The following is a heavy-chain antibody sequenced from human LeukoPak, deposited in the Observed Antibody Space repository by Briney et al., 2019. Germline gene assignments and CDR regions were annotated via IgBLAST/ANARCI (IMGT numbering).Heavy chain of an antibody. CDR2: IYYSGST. D-gene: IGHD6-25*01. CDR3: ARDLGERDFDY. V-gene: IGHV4-59*01. CDR1: GGSISSYY. Sequence: SETLSLTCTVSGGSISSYYWSWIRQPPGKGLEWIGYIYYSGSTNYNPSLKSRVTISVDTSKNQFSLKLSSVTAADTAVYYCARDLGERDFDYWGQGTLVTVS. J-gene: IGHJ4*02.